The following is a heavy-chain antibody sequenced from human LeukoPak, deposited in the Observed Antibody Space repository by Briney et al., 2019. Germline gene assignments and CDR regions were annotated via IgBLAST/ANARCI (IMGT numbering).Heavy chain of an antibody. J-gene: IGHJ4*02. D-gene: IGHD6-19*01. CDR1: GFTFSGYW. CDR3: ARVIYSGWQGELSD. V-gene: IGHV3-74*01. CDR2: INSDGSTT. Sequence: GGSLRLSCAASGFTFSGYWMHWVRQAPGEGLVWVSRINSDGSTTSYADSVMGRFTISRDNAKNTLYLQMNSLRAEDTAVYYCARVIYSGWQGELSDWGQGTLVTVSS.